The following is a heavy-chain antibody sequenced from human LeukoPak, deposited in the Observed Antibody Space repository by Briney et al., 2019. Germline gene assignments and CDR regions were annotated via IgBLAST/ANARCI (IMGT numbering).Heavy chain of an antibody. V-gene: IGHV3-23*01. D-gene: IGHD6-19*01. CDR1: GFTFSSYA. Sequence: GGSLRLSCAASGFTFSSYAMSWVRQAAGKGLEWVSAISSGGGSRYYADSVKGRFTICRENSKNTLYLQMNSLRAEDTAVYFCAKAHSSGWPNEYFQHWGQGTLVTVCS. CDR3: AKAHSSGWPNEYFQH. CDR2: ISSGGGSR. J-gene: IGHJ1*01.